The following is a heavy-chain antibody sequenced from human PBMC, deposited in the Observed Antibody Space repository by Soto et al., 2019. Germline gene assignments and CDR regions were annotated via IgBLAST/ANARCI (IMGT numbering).Heavy chain of an antibody. Sequence: EVQLVESGGGLVKPGGSLRLSCAASGFTFSSYSMNWVRQAPGKGLEWVSSISSSSSYIYYADSVKGRFTISRDNAKNSPYLQMNSLRAEDTAVYYCARDPPGYSYGYGLGYWGQGTLVTVSS. CDR2: ISSSSSYI. CDR3: ARDPPGYSYGYGLGY. CDR1: GFTFSSYS. V-gene: IGHV3-21*01. D-gene: IGHD5-18*01. J-gene: IGHJ4*02.